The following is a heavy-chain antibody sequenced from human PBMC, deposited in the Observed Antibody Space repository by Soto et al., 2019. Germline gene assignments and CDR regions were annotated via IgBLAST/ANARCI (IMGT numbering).Heavy chain of an antibody. V-gene: IGHV4-39*01. CDR3: ASTTGTRAYNWFDP. D-gene: IGHD1-1*01. J-gene: IGHJ5*02. CDR2: IYYSGST. CDR1: GGSISSSSYY. Sequence: PSETLSLTCTVSGGSISSSSYYGGWIRQPPGKGLEWIGSIYYSGSTYYNPSLKSRVTISVDTSKNQFSLKLSSVTAADTAVYYCASTTGTRAYNWFDPWGQGTLVTVSS.